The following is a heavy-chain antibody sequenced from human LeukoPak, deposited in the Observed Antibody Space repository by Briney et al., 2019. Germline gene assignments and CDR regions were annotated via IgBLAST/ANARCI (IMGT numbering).Heavy chain of an antibody. J-gene: IGHJ4*02. CDR2: INPNSGGT. Sequence: GASVKVSCKASGYTFTGYYMHWVRQAPGQGLEWMGWINPNSGGTNYAQKFQGRVTMTRDTSISTAYMELSRLRSDDTAVYYCARDQGGGGSCPDYWGQGTLVTVSS. CDR3: ARDQGGGGSCPDY. V-gene: IGHV1-2*02. D-gene: IGHD2-15*01. CDR1: GYTFTGYY.